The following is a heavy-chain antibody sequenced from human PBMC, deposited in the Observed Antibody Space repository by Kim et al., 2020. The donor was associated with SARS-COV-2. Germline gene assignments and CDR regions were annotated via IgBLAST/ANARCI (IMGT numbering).Heavy chain of an antibody. D-gene: IGHD3-22*01. V-gene: IGHV3-13*04. Sequence: GGSLRLSCAASGFTFSSYDMHWVRQATGKGLEWVSAIGTAGDTYYPGSVKGRFTISRENAKNSLYLQMNSLRAGDTAVYYCARGYYDSSGYPRGAFDIWGQGTMVTVSS. CDR1: GFTFSSYD. J-gene: IGHJ3*02. CDR3: ARGYYDSSGYPRGAFDI. CDR2: IGTAGDT.